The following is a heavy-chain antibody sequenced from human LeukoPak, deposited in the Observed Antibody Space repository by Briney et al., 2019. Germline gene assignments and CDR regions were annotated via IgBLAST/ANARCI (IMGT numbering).Heavy chain of an antibody. V-gene: IGHV3-66*01. CDR2: IYSGGST. Sequence: GGSLRLSCAASGFTVSSNYMSWVRQAPGKGLEWVSVIYSGGSTYYADSVKGRFTISRDNSKNTLYLQMNSLRAEDTAVYYCAREQPVPSHAFDIWGQGTMVTVSS. D-gene: IGHD6-13*01. J-gene: IGHJ3*02. CDR1: GFTVSSNY. CDR3: AREQPVPSHAFDI.